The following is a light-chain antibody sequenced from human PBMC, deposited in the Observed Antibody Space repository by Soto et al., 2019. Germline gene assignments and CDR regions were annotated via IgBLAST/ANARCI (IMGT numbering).Light chain of an antibody. CDR3: HVWDSSSGHYI. CDR1: NIGRKS. Sequence: SYERTQPPSVSVAPGPTARISCARNNIGRKSLHGYQPKPGRAPVVVVYEDSDRPSGIPERFSGANSGETATLTXXRVEAGDEADYYCHVWDSSSGHYIFGTGTKVTVL. V-gene: IGLV3-21*02. J-gene: IGLJ1*01. CDR2: EDS.